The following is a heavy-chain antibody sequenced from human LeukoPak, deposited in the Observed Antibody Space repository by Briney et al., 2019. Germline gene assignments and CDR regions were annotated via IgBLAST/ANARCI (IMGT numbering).Heavy chain of an antibody. CDR1: GGSFSGYY. CDR3: ARHGGLGSIAARPFDY. Sequence: SETLSVTCAVYGGSFSGYYWSWIRQPPGKGLEWIGEINHSGSTNYNPSLKSRVTISVDTSKNQFSLKLSSVTAADTAVYYCARHGGLGSIAARPFDYWGQGTLVTVSS. V-gene: IGHV4-34*01. D-gene: IGHD6-6*01. J-gene: IGHJ4*02. CDR2: INHSGST.